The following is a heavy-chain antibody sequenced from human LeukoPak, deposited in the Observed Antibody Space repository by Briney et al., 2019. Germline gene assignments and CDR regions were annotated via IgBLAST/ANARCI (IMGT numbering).Heavy chain of an antibody. CDR3: ARDQRRPGTPWVSDAFDT. D-gene: IGHD2-8*01. Sequence: GGSLRLSCAASGFTFSSYSMNWVRQAPGKGLEWVSSISSSSSYIYYADSVKGRFTISRDNAKNSLYLQMNSLRAEDTAVYYCARDQRRPGTPWVSDAFDTWGQGTMVTVSS. V-gene: IGHV3-21*01. CDR2: ISSSSSYI. J-gene: IGHJ3*02. CDR1: GFTFSSYS.